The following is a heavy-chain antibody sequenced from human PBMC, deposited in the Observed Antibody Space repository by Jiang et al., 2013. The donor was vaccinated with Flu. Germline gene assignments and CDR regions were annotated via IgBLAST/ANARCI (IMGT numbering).Heavy chain of an antibody. D-gene: IGHD1-1*01. J-gene: IGHJ4*02. Sequence: VQLVESGGGLVKPGGSLRLSCAASGFTFSNAWMSWVRQAPGKGLEWVGRIKSKTDGGTTDYAAPVKGRFTISRDDSKNXLYLQMNSLKTEDTAVYYCTTGRLRYYFDYWGQGTLVTVSS. V-gene: IGHV3-15*01. CDR2: IKSKTDGGTT. CDR3: TTGRLRYYFDY. CDR1: GFTFSNAW.